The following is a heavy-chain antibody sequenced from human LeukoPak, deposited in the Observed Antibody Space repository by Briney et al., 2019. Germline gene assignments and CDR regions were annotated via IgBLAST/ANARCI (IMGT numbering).Heavy chain of an antibody. CDR3: ARDSLPRGSYHIVDDDHDAFDI. J-gene: IGHJ3*02. D-gene: IGHD1-26*01. Sequence: SVKVSCKASGGTFSSYAISWVRQAPGQGLEWMGRIIPIFGTANYAQKFQGRVTITTDESTSTAYMELSSLRSEDTAVYYCARDSLPRGSYHIVDDDHDAFDIWGQGTMVTVSS. V-gene: IGHV1-69*05. CDR1: GGTFSSYA. CDR2: IIPIFGTA.